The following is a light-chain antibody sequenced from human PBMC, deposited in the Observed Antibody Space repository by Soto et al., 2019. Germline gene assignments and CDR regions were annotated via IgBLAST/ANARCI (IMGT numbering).Light chain of an antibody. Sequence: EIVIAQVPAGLALFPGAGATVSRPSSQSVGSGLSWYQQKPGQAPRLLIYGASIRATGIPARFSGSGSGTEFTLTIRSLESEDYAVYYCQQYNKWPPYTFGQGTKVDIK. J-gene: IGKJ2*01. CDR3: QQYNKWPPYT. CDR1: QSVGSG. CDR2: GAS. V-gene: IGKV3-15*01.